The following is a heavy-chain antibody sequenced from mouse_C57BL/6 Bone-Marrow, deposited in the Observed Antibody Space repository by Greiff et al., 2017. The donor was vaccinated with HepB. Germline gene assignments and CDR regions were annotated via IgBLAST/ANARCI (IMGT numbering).Heavy chain of an antibody. V-gene: IGHV1-64*01. CDR3: ARSYYYGSSSWFAY. CDR2: IHPNSGST. Sequence: VQLQQPGAELVKPGASVKLSCKASGYTFTSYWMHWVKQRPGQGLEWIGMIHPNSGSTNYNEKFKSKATLTVDKSSSTAYVQLSSLTSEDSAVYYCARSYYYGSSSWFAYWGQGTLVTVSA. J-gene: IGHJ3*01. CDR1: GYTFTSYW. D-gene: IGHD1-1*01.